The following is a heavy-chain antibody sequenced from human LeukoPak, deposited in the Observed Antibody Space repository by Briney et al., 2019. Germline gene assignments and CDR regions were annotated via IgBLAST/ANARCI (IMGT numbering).Heavy chain of an antibody. CDR3: ARVFYSYGCDY. D-gene: IGHD5-18*01. V-gene: IGHV4-59*01. J-gene: IGHJ4*02. CDR2: IYYSGST. CDR1: GGSISSYY. Sequence: KASETLSLTCTVSGGSISSYYWSWIRQPPGKGLEWIGYIYYSGSTSYNPSLKSRVTISVDTSKNQFSLKLSSVTAADTAVYYCARVFYSYGCDYWGQGTLVTVSS.